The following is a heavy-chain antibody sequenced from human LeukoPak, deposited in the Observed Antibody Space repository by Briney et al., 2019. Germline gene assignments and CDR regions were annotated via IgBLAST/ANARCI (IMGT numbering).Heavy chain of an antibody. V-gene: IGHV3-21*01. CDR1: GFPFSYYS. D-gene: IGHD3-3*01. Sequence: GGSLRLSCTASGFPFSYYSMHWVRQAPGKGLEWVSSISSSSSYIYYADSVKGRFTISRDNAKNSLYLQMNSLRAEDTAVYYCARREYDFWSGYYTCFDYWGQGTLVTVSS. J-gene: IGHJ4*02. CDR3: ARREYDFWSGYYTCFDY. CDR2: ISSSSSYI.